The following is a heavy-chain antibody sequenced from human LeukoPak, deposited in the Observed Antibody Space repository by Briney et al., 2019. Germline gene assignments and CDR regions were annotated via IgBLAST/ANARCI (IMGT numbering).Heavy chain of an antibody. Sequence: PSETLSLTCTVSGGSLSSGDYYWRWLRHPPGTGREWLGYIYDSGSTYYNPSRKSRVTISIDTSKNQFSLKLSSVTAADTAVYYWARYTVVPVFDYWGQGTLVTVSS. CDR1: GGSLSSGDYY. D-gene: IGHD2-2*01. V-gene: IGHV4-30-4*08. J-gene: IGHJ4*02. CDR3: ARYTVVPVFDY. CDR2: IYDSGST.